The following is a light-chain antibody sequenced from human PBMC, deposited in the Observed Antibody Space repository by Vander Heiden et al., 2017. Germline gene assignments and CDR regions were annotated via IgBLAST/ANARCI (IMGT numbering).Light chain of an antibody. CDR1: SLRSYY. CDR2: GEN. J-gene: IGLJ2*01. CDR3: NSRDSSGNRLV. Sequence: SSELPQDPAVSVALGQTVRITCQGDSLRSYYASWYQQKPGQAPVLVIYGENNRPSGIPDRFSGSTSGNTTSLTITGAQAGDEADYYCNSRDSSGNRLVFGGGTKLTVL. V-gene: IGLV3-19*01.